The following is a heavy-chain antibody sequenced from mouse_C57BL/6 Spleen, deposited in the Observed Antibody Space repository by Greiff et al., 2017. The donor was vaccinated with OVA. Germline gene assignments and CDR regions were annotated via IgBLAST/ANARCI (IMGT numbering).Heavy chain of an antibody. CDR2: ISYDGSN. J-gene: IGHJ1*03. CDR3: ARYDANWGYFDV. CDR1: GYSITSGYY. D-gene: IGHD4-1*01. Sequence: EVQLQQSGPGLVKPSQSLSLTCSVTGYSITSGYYWNWIRQFPGNKLEWMGYISYDGSNNYNPSLKNRISITRDTSKNQFFLKLNSVTTEDTATYYCARYDANWGYFDVWGTGTTVTVSS. V-gene: IGHV3-6*01.